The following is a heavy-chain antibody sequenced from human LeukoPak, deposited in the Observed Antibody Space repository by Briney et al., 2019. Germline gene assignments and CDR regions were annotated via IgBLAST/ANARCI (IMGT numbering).Heavy chain of an antibody. J-gene: IGHJ4*02. D-gene: IGHD1-26*01. CDR2: ISWNSGSI. Sequence: GRSLRLSCAASGFTFDDYAMHWVRQAPGKGLEWVSGISWNSGSIGYADSVKGRFTISRDNAKNTLYLQMNSLRAEDTAVYYCARAQWDWGQGTLVTVSS. V-gene: IGHV3-9*01. CDR1: GFTFDDYA. CDR3: ARAQWD.